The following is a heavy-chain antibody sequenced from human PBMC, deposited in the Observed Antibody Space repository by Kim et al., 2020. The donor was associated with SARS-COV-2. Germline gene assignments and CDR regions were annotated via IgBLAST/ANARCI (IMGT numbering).Heavy chain of an antibody. J-gene: IGHJ3*02. Sequence: KSRVTISVDTSKNQCSLKLSSVTAADTAVYYCARGADCSSTSCYFSAFDIWGQGTMVTVSS. D-gene: IGHD2-2*01. V-gene: IGHV4-34*01. CDR3: ARGADCSSTSCYFSAFDI.